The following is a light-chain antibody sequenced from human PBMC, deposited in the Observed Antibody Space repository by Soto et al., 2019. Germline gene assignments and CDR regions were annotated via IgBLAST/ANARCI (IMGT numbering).Light chain of an antibody. CDR2: DAS. Sequence: DIQMTQSPSTLSASVGDRVTITCRASQSIGSWLAWYQQKPGKAPKLLIYDASSLESGVPSRFSVSGSGTEFTLTISSLQPDDFATYYCQQYNSYWTFGQGTKV. CDR1: QSIGSW. CDR3: QQYNSYWT. V-gene: IGKV1-5*01. J-gene: IGKJ1*01.